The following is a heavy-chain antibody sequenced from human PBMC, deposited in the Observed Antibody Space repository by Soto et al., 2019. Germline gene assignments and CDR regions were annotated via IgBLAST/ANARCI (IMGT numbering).Heavy chain of an antibody. Sequence: PGGSLRLSCAASRFSFSSYDMHWVRQAPGKGLECISYISKTGNTIYYADSVKGRFTISRDNAKNALYLQMNSLRAGDTAVYYCVKGVKGFTLIPYSYDSSGYYYDAFNIWGQGTKVTVSS. CDR2: ISKTGNTI. CDR1: RFSFSSYD. CDR3: VKGVKGFTLIPYSYDSSGYYYDAFNI. D-gene: IGHD3-22*01. V-gene: IGHV3-48*03. J-gene: IGHJ3*02.